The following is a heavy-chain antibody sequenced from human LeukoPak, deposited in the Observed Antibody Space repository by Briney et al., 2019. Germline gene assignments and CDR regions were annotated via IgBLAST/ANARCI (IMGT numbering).Heavy chain of an antibody. V-gene: IGHV1-2*02. J-gene: IGHJ6*03. CDR2: IKPNSGGT. CDR1: GYTFTGYY. CDR3: ARAPRAGEGYYYMDV. Sequence: ASVKVSCKASGYTFTGYYIHWVRQAPGQGLEWMGWIKPNSGGTNYAQKFQGRVTMTRDTSISTAYMELSRLRSDDTAVYYCARAPRAGEGYYYMDVWGKGTTVTVSS.